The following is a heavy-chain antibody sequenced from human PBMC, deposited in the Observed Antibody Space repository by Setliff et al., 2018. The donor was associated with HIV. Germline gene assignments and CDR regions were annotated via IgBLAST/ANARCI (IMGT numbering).Heavy chain of an antibody. Sequence: ASVKVSCKASGYTFPNYGITWVRQAPGQGLEWVGWISAYTANTNYAQNLQGRVTLTTDTSTSTAYMELRSLRSDDTAVYYCAREGLAYMDVWGKGTTVTAP. CDR1: GYTFPNYG. J-gene: IGHJ6*03. V-gene: IGHV1-18*01. CDR3: AREGLAYMDV. CDR2: ISAYTANT. D-gene: IGHD6-19*01.